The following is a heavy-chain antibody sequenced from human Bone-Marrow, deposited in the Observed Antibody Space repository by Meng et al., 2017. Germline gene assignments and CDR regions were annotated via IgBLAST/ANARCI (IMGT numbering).Heavy chain of an antibody. V-gene: IGHV3-33*01. Sequence: GESLKISCAASGFTFSSYGMHWVRQAPGKGLEWVAVIWYDGSNKYYADSVKGRFTISRDNSKNSLYLQMNSPRAEDTAVYYCARDFGEAYCGGDCYWSLDYWGQGTLVTVSS. CDR2: IWYDGSNK. CDR1: GFTFSSYG. CDR3: ARDFGEAYCGGDCYWSLDY. D-gene: IGHD2-21*02. J-gene: IGHJ4*02.